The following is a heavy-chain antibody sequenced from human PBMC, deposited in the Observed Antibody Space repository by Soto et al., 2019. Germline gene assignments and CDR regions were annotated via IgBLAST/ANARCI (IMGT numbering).Heavy chain of an antibody. D-gene: IGHD2-15*01. CDR2: IYHSGIT. CDR1: GYSISSGYY. CDR3: ARSPVLLLIEN. Sequence: SETLSLTCAVSGYSISSGYYWGWIRQPPGKGLEWIGSIYHSGITYYNPSLKSRVTISLDTSKNQFSLKLSSVTAADTAVYYCARSPVLLLIENWGQGTLVIVSS. V-gene: IGHV4-38-2*01. J-gene: IGHJ4*01.